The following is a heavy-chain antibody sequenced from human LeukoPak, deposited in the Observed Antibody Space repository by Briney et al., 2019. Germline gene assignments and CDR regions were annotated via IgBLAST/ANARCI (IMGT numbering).Heavy chain of an antibody. CDR2: INPNSGGT. Sequence: ASVKVSCRASGYTFTDYYINWVRQAPGQGLEWVAWINPNSGGTNYAQNFQGRVTMTSDTSISTAYMELSRLAFDDTAVYYCARDLTYPEGPMDVWGKGTTVTVSS. V-gene: IGHV1-2*02. CDR1: GYTFTDYY. CDR3: ARDLTYPEGPMDV. D-gene: IGHD1-14*01. J-gene: IGHJ6*03.